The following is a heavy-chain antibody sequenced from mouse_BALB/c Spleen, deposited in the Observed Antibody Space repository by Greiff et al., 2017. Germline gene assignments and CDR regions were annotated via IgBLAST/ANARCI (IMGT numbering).Heavy chain of an antibody. J-gene: IGHJ2*01. V-gene: IGHV2-2*02. CDR3: ASLYDGYSRYYFDY. D-gene: IGHD2-3*01. CDR2: IWSGGST. CDR1: GFSLTSYG. Sequence: QVQLKESGPGLVQPSQSLSITCTVSGFSLTSYGVHWVRQSPGKGLEWLGVIWSGGSTDYNAAFISRLSISKDNSKSQVFFKMNSLQANDTAIYYCASLYDGYSRYYFDYWGQGTTLTVSS.